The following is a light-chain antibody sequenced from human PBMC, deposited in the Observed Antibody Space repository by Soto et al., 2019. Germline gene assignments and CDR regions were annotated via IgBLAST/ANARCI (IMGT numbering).Light chain of an antibody. Sequence: QSVLTQPASVSGSPGQSITISCTGTNSDVGGYNYVSWYQQHPGKAPKLMIYNITNRPSGVTNRFSGSKSGNTASLTISGLKAEAEADYYCPSWKSSLTMIFVGGTKVTVL. CDR2: NIT. CDR1: NSDVGGYNY. CDR3: PSWKSSLTMI. V-gene: IGLV2-14*01. J-gene: IGLJ2*01.